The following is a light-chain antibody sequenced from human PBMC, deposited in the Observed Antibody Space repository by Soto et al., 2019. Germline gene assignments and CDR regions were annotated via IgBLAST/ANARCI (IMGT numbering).Light chain of an antibody. CDR1: QSVSKY. Sequence: EIVLTQSPATLSVSPGERATLSCRASQSVSKYLAWYQQKPGQAPRLLIYDASNRATGIPARFSGSGSGTDFTLTISSLEPEDFAVYYCQQRSDWPPVTFGPGTKVDIK. V-gene: IGKV3-11*01. CDR2: DAS. J-gene: IGKJ3*01. CDR3: QQRSDWPPVT.